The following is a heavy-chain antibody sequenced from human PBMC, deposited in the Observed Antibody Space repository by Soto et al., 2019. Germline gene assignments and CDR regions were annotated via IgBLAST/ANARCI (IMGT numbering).Heavy chain of an antibody. Sequence: PGGSLRLSCADSGFTFSSDAMSWVRQAPGRGLEWVSAISGSGGNTYYADSVKGRFSISRHNAKNTLYLQMNTRRAEDRAVYYCAKEAYRELPGVFEDYWGQGTLVTVSS. CDR1: GFTFSSDA. D-gene: IGHD1-26*01. J-gene: IGHJ4*02. V-gene: IGHV3-23*01. CDR2: ISGSGGNT. CDR3: AKEAYRELPGVFEDY.